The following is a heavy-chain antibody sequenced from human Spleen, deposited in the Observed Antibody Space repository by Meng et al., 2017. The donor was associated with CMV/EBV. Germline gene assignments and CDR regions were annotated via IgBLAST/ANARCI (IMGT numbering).Heavy chain of an antibody. CDR3: AREKDCSSTSCYAHFDY. J-gene: IGHJ4*02. Sequence: QVQLQQWGAGLLKPSETPSLPCAVYGGSFSCYYWSWIRQPPGKGLEWIGEINHSGSTNYNPSLKSRVTISVDTSKNQFSLKLSSVTAADTAVYYCAREKDCSSTSCYAHFDYWGQGTLVTVSS. D-gene: IGHD2-2*01. CDR2: INHSGST. V-gene: IGHV4-34*01. CDR1: GGSFSCYY.